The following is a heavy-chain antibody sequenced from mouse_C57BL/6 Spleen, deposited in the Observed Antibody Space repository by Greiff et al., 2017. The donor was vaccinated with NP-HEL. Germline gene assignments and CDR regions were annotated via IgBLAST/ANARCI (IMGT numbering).Heavy chain of an antibody. CDR1: GYTFTSYW. CDR2: IYPGSGST. V-gene: IGHV1-55*01. J-gene: IGHJ1*03. CDR3: ASYYGYDGDWYFDV. Sequence: QVQLQQPGAELVKPGASVKMSCKASGYTFTSYWITWVKQRPGQGLEWIGDIYPGSGSTNYNEKFKSKATLTVDTSSSTAYMQLSSLTSEDSAVYYCASYYGYDGDWYFDVWGTGTTVTVSS. D-gene: IGHD2-2*01.